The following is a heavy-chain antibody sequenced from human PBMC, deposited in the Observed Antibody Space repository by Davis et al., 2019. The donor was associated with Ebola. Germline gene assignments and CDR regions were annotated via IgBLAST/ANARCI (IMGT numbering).Heavy chain of an antibody. V-gene: IGHV3-7*01. D-gene: IGHD1-26*01. CDR1: GFTFRSYW. J-gene: IGHJ5*02. Sequence: GESLKISCAASGFTFRSYWMSWVRQAPGKGLEWVANIKQGGDERYYVDSVKGRFIISRDDAKNSLYLQMNSLRAEDTAVYSCVRVYSGSYDPWGQGTLVTVSS. CDR2: IKQGGDER. CDR3: VRVYSGSYDP.